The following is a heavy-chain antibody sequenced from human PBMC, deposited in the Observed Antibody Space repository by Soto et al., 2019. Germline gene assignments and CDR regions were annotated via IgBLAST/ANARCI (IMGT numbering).Heavy chain of an antibody. Sequence: QVQLVESGGGLVKPGGSLRLSCAASGFTFSDYYMSWIRQAPGKGLEWVSYISSSSSYTNYADSVKGRFTISRDNAKNSLHLQMNSLRAEDTAVYYCAINKRGYSYGSNWFDPWGQGTLVTVSS. J-gene: IGHJ5*02. V-gene: IGHV3-11*05. CDR3: AINKRGYSYGSNWFDP. CDR2: ISSSSSYT. CDR1: GFTFSDYY. D-gene: IGHD5-18*01.